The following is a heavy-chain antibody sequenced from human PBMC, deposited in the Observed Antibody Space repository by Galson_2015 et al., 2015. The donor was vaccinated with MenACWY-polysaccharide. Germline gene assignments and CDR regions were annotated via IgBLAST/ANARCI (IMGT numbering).Heavy chain of an antibody. CDR1: GFTFSSYG. D-gene: IGHD1-26*01. CDR3: ARGSASSGSFLLDY. CDR2: IWYDGSNK. J-gene: IGHJ4*02. V-gene: IGHV3-33*01. Sequence: SLRLSCAASGFTFSSYGMHWVRQAPGKGLEWVAVIWYDGSNKYYADSVKGRFTISRDNSKNTLYLQMNSLRAEDTAVYYCARGSASSGSFLLDYWGQGTLVTVSS.